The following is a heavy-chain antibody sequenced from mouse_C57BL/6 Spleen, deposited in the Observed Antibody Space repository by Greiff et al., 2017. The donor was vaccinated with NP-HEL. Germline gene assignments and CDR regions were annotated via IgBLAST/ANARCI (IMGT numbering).Heavy chain of an antibody. V-gene: IGHV14-3*01. CDR3: ARGPYYGSSPYYFDY. D-gene: IGHD1-1*01. J-gene: IGHJ2*01. CDR2: IDPANGNT. Sequence: VQLQQSVAELVRPGASVKLSCTASGFNIKNTYMHWVKQRPEQGLEWIGRIDPANGNTKYAPKFQGKATITADTSSNTAYLQLSILTSEDTAIYYCARGPYYGSSPYYFDYWGQGTTLTVSS. CDR1: GFNIKNTY.